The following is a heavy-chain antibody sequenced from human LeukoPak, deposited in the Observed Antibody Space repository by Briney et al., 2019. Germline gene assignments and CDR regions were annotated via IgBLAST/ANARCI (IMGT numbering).Heavy chain of an antibody. CDR3: ARGPYSNYGTFDF. CDR1: GGSIRSGGY. CDR2: IYHSGGP. Sequence: SETLFLTCSVSGGSIRSGGYWSWIRQHPGKGLEWIGFIYHSGGPYYHPSLKSRVGISVDTSKNQFSLRLSSVTAADTAVYYCARGPYSNYGTFDFWGQGILVTVSS. D-gene: IGHD4-11*01. V-gene: IGHV4-31*03. J-gene: IGHJ4*02.